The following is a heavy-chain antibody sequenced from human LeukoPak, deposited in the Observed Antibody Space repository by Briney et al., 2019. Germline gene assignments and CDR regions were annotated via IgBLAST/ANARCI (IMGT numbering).Heavy chain of an antibody. CDR2: SYHSGTT. D-gene: IGHD3-22*01. CDR3: PRAVGYYFDNSGPSKTFDY. CDR1: GGPIRSSSHY. J-gene: IGHJ4*02. Sequence: SETLSLTCTVSGGPIRSSSHYWGWIRQPPGEGLEWIGISYHSGTTYYNASLKSRVTISVDTSKNQFSLKLSSVTAADTAVYYCPRAVGYYFDNSGPSKTFDYWGQGTLVTVSS. V-gene: IGHV4-39*07.